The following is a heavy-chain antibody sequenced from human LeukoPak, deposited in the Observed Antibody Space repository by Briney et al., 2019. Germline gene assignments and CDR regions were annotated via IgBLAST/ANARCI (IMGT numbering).Heavy chain of an antibody. J-gene: IGHJ3*02. CDR2: ISTSSSYI. CDR1: GFTFGSYN. V-gene: IGHV3-21*04. D-gene: IGHD3-10*01. CDR3: ARGFDYYGSGSHAFDI. Sequence: GGSLRLSCAASGFTFGSYNMNWVRQAPGKGLEWVSSISTSSSYIYYADSVKGRFTVSRDNAKNSLYLQMNSLRAEDTALYYCARGFDYYGSGSHAFDIWGQGTMVTVSS.